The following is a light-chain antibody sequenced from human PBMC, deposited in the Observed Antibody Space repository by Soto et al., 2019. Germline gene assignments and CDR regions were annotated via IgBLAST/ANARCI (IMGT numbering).Light chain of an antibody. J-gene: IGLJ1*01. V-gene: IGLV2-14*01. Sequence: QSVLTQPASVSGSPGQSITISCTTTSSDVSDYRYVSWYQQHPGKVPKLIIYEVDNRPSGISDRFSGSRSGNTASLSISGLQAEDEADYYCTSYTGDTTYVFGSGTKPTVL. CDR3: TSYTGDTTYV. CDR1: SSDVSDYRY. CDR2: EVD.